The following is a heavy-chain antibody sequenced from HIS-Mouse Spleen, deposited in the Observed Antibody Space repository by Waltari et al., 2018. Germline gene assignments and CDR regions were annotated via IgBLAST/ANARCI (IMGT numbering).Heavy chain of an antibody. CDR3: ARGPLGVKDY. V-gene: IGHV4-34*01. D-gene: IGHD7-27*01. J-gene: IGHJ4*02. CDR2: INHSGST. CDR1: GGSFRGYY. Sequence: QVQLQQWGAGLLKPSETLSLPCAVYGGSFRGYYWSWIRQPPGKGLEWIGEINHSGSTNYNPSLKSRVTISVDTSKNQFSLKLSSVTAADTAVYYCARGPLGVKDYWGQGTLVTVSS.